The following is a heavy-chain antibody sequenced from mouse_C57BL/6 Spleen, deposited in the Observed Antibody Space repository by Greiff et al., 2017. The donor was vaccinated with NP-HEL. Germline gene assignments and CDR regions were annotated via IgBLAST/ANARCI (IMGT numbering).Heavy chain of an antibody. CDR3: ARGGATVPSYAMDY. V-gene: IGHV5-17*01. CDR2: ISSGSSTI. Sequence: EVKLMESGGGLVKPGGSLKLSCAASGFTFSDYGMHWVRQAPEKGLEWVAYISSGSSTIYYADTVKGRFTISRDNAKNTLFLQMTSLRSEDTAMYYCARGGATVPSYAMDYWGQGTSVTVSS. CDR1: GFTFSDYG. J-gene: IGHJ4*01. D-gene: IGHD1-1*01.